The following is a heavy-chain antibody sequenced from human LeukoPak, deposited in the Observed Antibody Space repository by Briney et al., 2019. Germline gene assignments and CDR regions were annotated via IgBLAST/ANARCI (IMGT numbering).Heavy chain of an antibody. CDR2: TYYRSKWNN. CDR1: GDTVSSNTAA. Sequence: QTLSLTCAISGDTVSSNTAAWNWIRQSPSRGLEWLGRTYYRSKWNNDYAVSVQNRITINPDTSKNQFSLQLKSATPEDTAVYYCTRQRSTSTDYYGMDVWGQGTTVTVSS. V-gene: IGHV6-1*01. D-gene: IGHD6-6*01. J-gene: IGHJ6*02. CDR3: TRQRSTSTDYYGMDV.